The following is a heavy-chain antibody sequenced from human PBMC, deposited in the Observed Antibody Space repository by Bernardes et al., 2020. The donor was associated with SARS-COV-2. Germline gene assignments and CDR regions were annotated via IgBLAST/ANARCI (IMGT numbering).Heavy chain of an antibody. Sequence: ASVKVSCKVSGYSLTELSMHWVRQAPGKGLEWMGGFAPEDGRTVFAQKLQGRVTMTEDTSTDTAYMELGSLMSDDTAVCFCAAEGALYCTSSNCYVRGVGNYGMDVWGQGTTVTVTS. D-gene: IGHD2-2*01. V-gene: IGHV1-24*01. CDR3: AAEGALYCTSSNCYVRGVGNYGMDV. J-gene: IGHJ6*02. CDR1: GYSLTELS. CDR2: FAPEDGRT.